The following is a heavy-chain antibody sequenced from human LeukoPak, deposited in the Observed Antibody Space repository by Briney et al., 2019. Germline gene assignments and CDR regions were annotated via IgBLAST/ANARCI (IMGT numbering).Heavy chain of an antibody. CDR1: GFTFSSYG. Sequence: PGGSLRHSCAASGFTFSSYGMHWVRQAPGEGLEWGAFIRYDGSKKYYADSVKGRFTISRDNSKNTLYLQMNSLRAEDTAVYYCAKDLRYDFWSGYYTYWGQGTLVTVSS. CDR3: AKDLRYDFWSGYYTY. J-gene: IGHJ4*02. D-gene: IGHD3-3*01. CDR2: IRYDGSKK. V-gene: IGHV3-30*02.